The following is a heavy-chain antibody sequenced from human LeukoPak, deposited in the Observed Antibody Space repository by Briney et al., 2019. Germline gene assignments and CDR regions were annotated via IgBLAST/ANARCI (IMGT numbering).Heavy chain of an antibody. J-gene: IGHJ4*02. D-gene: IGHD3-3*01. V-gene: IGHV4-59*05. CDR1: GGSISSYY. Sequence: KPSETLSLTCTVSGGSISSYYWSWIRQPPGKGLEWLGSIYYSGSTHYNPSLTSRVTISVDTSKNQFSLNLGSVTAADTAVYYCARLPKTYDFWNAYYAYWGQGTLVTVSS. CDR2: IYYSGST. CDR3: ARLPKTYDFWNAYYAY.